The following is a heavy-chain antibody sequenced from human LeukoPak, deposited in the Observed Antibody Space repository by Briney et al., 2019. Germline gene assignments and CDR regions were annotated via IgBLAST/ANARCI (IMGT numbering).Heavy chain of an antibody. CDR1: GGSISSSSYY. D-gene: IGHD2-15*01. J-gene: IGHJ6*02. V-gene: IGHV4-39*07. Sequence: SETLSLTCTVSGGSISSSSYYWGWIRQPPGKGLEWIGSIYYSGSTYYNPSLKSRVTISIDTSKNQFSLKLSSVTAADTAVYYCARDSGYCSGDSCYGYYGMDVWGQGTTVTVSS. CDR2: IYYSGST. CDR3: ARDSGYCSGDSCYGYYGMDV.